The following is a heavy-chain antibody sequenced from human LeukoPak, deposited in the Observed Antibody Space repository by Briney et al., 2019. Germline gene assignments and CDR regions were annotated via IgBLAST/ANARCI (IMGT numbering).Heavy chain of an antibody. CDR2: ISAYNGNT. Sequence: ASVKVSCKASGYTFTSYGISWVRQAPGQGLEWMGWISAYNGNTNYAQKLQGRVTMTTDTSTSTAYMELRSLRSDDTAVSYCARDHGGYIVATHFDYWGQGTLVTVSS. CDR1: GYTFTSYG. D-gene: IGHD5-12*01. J-gene: IGHJ4*02. V-gene: IGHV1-18*01. CDR3: ARDHGGYIVATHFDY.